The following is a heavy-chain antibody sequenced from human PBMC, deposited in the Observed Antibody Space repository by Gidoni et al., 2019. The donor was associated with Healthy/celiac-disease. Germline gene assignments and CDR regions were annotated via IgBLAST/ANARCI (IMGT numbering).Heavy chain of an antibody. J-gene: IGHJ3*02. CDR2: MSGSGGRT. CDR1: GLTLSSYA. D-gene: IGHD3-22*01. CDR3: AKGKRGSTMIVVVLDAFDI. Sequence: EVQLLESGGGLVQPGGSLRLSCAASGLTLSSYAMRWVRQAPGKGLEWVSAMSGSGGRTYEADSVKGRFTISRDNSKNTLYLKMNSLRAEDTAVYYCAKGKRGSTMIVVVLDAFDIWGQGTMVTVSS. V-gene: IGHV3-23*01.